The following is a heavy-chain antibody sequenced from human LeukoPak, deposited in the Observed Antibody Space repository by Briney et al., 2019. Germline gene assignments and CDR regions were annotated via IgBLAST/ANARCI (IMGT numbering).Heavy chain of an antibody. CDR2: ISYDGPNK. CDR1: GFTFKNYG. D-gene: IGHD1/OR15-1a*01. CDR3: ATKAREAPE. J-gene: IGHJ4*01. V-gene: IGHV3-30*03. Sequence: PGGSLRLSCAASGFTFKNYGMHWVRQAPGKGLEWVAVISYDGPNKNYADSVRGRFTISRDNSKNTLYLQMNSLRAEDTAIYYCATKAREAPEWGQGTLVTVSS.